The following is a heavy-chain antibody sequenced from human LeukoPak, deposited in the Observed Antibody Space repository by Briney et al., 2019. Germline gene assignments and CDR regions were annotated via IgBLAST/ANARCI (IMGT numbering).Heavy chain of an antibody. CDR3: ARARDGYNWGAFDI. CDR2: ISYDGSNK. Sequence: GSLRLSCAASGFTFSSYAMHWVRQAPGKGLEWVAVISYDGSNKYYADSVKGRFTISRDNAKNSLYLQMNSLRAEDTAVYYCARARDGYNWGAFDIWGQGTMVTVSS. J-gene: IGHJ3*02. V-gene: IGHV3-30-3*01. CDR1: GFTFSSYA. D-gene: IGHD5-24*01.